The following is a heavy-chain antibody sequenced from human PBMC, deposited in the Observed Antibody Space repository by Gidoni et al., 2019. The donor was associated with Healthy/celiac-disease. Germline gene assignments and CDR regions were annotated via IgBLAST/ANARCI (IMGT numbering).Heavy chain of an antibody. V-gene: IGHV3-21*01. CDR3: ARDKITMVRGDYYYYMDV. CDR2: ISSSSSYI. Sequence: EVQLVESGGGLVKPGVSLRLSCAASGFTFSRHSMNWVRQAPGKGLEWVSSISSSSSYIYYADSVKGRFTISRDNAKNSLYLQMNSLRAEDTAVYYCARDKITMVRGDYYYYMDVWGKGTTVTVSS. J-gene: IGHJ6*03. CDR1: GFTFSRHS. D-gene: IGHD3-10*01.